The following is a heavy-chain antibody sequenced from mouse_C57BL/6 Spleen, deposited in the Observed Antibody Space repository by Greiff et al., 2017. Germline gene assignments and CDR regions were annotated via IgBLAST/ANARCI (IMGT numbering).Heavy chain of an antibody. CDR3: ARHGVTTKGYYAMDY. J-gene: IGHJ4*01. Sequence: VQLMESGGGLVKPGGSLKLSCAASGFTFSSYTMSWVRQTPEKRLEWVATISGGGGNTYYPDSVKGRFTISRDNAKNNLYRQMSSLRSEDTALDYCARHGVTTKGYYAMDYWGQGTSVTVSS. D-gene: IGHD2-2*01. CDR2: ISGGGGNT. CDR1: GFTFSSYT. V-gene: IGHV5-9*01.